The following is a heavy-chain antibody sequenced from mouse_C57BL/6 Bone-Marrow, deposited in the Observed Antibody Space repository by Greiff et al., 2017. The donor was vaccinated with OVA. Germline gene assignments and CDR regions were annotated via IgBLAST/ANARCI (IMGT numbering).Heavy chain of an antibody. CDR3: AHGSSPFDY. CDR2: IYPRSGNT. J-gene: IGHJ2*01. CDR1: GYTFTSYG. Sequence: VKLVESGAELARPGASVKLSCKASGYTFTSYGISWVKQSTGLGLEWIGEIYPRSGNTYYHEKFKGKATLTADKSSSTAYMALRSLTSEDSAVYFCAHGSSPFDYWGQGTTLTVSS. V-gene: IGHV1-81*01. D-gene: IGHD1-1*01.